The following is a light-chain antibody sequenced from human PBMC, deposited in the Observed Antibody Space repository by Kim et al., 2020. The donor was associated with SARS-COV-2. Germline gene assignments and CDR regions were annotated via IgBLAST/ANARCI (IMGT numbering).Light chain of an antibody. Sequence: ALGRTVRIKCQGDSLRNYYASWYQQKPRQAPVVVIYGRNDRPSGIPDRFSGSNSGNTASLTITGAQAEDEADYYCNSRDSSGNHLVFGGGTQLTVL. CDR1: SLRNYY. CDR3: NSRDSSGNHLV. CDR2: GRN. V-gene: IGLV3-19*01. J-gene: IGLJ3*02.